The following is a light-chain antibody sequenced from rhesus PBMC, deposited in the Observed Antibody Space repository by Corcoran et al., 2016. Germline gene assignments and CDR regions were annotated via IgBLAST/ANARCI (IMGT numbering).Light chain of an antibody. V-gene: IGKV3-10*02. J-gene: IGKJ1*01. CDR1: QSVSNY. Sequence: QAILTQSPATLSLSPGERATLSCRASQSVSNYLVWYQQKPGQAPRLLIYGASIRATGLPDRSSGSGSGTDFTLPTSSLDHEDVAVYHCYQHFSWWTFGQGTKVDIK. CDR2: GAS. CDR3: YQHFSWWT.